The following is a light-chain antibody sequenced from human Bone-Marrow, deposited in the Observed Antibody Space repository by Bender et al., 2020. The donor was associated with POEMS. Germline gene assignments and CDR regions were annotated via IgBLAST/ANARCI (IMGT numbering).Light chain of an antibody. CDR2: DVT. CDR1: SSDIANYNF. V-gene: IGLV2-14*03. Sequence: QSALTQPASVSGSPGLSITISCTGTSSDIANYNFVSWYQQHPGKAPKLIIYDVTNRPSGVSNRFSGSKSGNTASLTISGLQAEDEADYYCCSYAGSYTFYVFGTGTKVTVL. J-gene: IGLJ1*01. CDR3: CSYAGSYTFYV.